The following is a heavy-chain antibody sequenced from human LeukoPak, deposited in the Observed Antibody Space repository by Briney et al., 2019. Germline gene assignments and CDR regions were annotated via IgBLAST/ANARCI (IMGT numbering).Heavy chain of an antibody. Sequence: PGGSLRLSCAASGFTFSAYAMSWVRQAPGKGLEWVSAISGSGGSTYYADSVKGRFTISRDNSKNTLYLQMNSLRAEDTAVYYCAKSDGSVVVAATVGYWGQGTLVTVSS. V-gene: IGHV3-23*01. CDR3: AKSDGSVVVAATVGY. J-gene: IGHJ4*02. CDR1: GFTFSAYA. D-gene: IGHD2-15*01. CDR2: ISGSGGST.